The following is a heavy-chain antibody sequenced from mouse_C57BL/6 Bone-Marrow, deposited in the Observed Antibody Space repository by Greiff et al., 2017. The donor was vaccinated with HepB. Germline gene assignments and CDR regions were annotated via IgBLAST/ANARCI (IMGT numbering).Heavy chain of an antibody. CDR1: GYTFTSYW. CDR2: IHPNSGST. Sequence: QVQLQQPGAELVKPGASVKLSCKASGYTFTSYWMHWVKQRPGQGLEWIGMIHPNSGSTNYNEKFKSKATLTVDKSSSTAYMQLSSLTSEDSAVYYCARSSQLRLRLPWFAYWGQGTLVTVSA. V-gene: IGHV1-64*01. D-gene: IGHD3-2*02. J-gene: IGHJ3*01. CDR3: ARSSQLRLRLPWFAY.